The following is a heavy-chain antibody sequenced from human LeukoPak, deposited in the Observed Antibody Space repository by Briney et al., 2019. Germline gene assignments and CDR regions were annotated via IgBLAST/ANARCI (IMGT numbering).Heavy chain of an antibody. Sequence: GGSLRLSCAASGFTFSDSLMSWVRQAPGKGLEWVANIKQDGGDKSYVDSVKGRFTISRDNSKNTLYLQMNSLRAEDTAVYYCAKDGSVLLWFGELLSENNWFDPWGQGTLVTVSS. CDR1: GFTFSDSL. CDR2: IKQDGGDK. V-gene: IGHV3-7*05. CDR3: AKDGSVLLWFGELLSENNWFDP. J-gene: IGHJ5*02. D-gene: IGHD3-10*01.